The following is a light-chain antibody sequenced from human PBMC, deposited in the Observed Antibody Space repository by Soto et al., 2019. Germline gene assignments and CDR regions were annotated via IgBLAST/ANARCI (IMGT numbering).Light chain of an antibody. J-gene: IGKJ3*01. CDR1: QSVGSSY. CDR3: QQYGSSSFT. CDR2: AAS. V-gene: IGKV3-20*01. Sequence: EIVLTQSPDTLSLSPGERATLSCRASQSVGSSYLAWYQQKPGQAPRLLIYAASSRATGIPDRFSGSGSGTDFSLTISRLEPEDFAVYYCQQYGSSSFTFGPGTKVDIK.